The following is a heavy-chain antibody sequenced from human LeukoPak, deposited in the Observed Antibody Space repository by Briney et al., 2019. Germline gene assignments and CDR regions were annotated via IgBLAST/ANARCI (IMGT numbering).Heavy chain of an antibody. CDR2: INPNSGGT. V-gene: IGHV1-2*02. CDR1: GYTFTGYY. D-gene: IGHD4-17*01. Sequence: ASVKVSCKASGYTFTGYYMHWVRQAPGQGLEWMGWINPNSGGTNYAQKFQGRVTMTRDTSNSTAYMELSRLRSDDTAVYYCARAAANGDYYFDYWGQGTLVTVSS. CDR3: ARAAANGDYYFDY. J-gene: IGHJ4*02.